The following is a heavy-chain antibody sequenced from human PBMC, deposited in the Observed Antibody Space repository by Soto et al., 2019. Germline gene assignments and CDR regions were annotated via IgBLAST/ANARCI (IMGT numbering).Heavy chain of an antibody. D-gene: IGHD2-15*01. Sequence: SETLSLTCTVSGGSVSSGSYYWSWIRQPPGKGLEWIGYIYYSGSTNYNPSLKSRVTISVDTSKNQFSLKLSSVTAADTAVYYCATAQIHCSGRSCYDHYFDYWGQGPLVTVYS. V-gene: IGHV4-61*01. CDR2: IYYSGST. CDR3: ATAQIHCSGRSCYDHYFDY. CDR1: GGSVSSGSYY. J-gene: IGHJ4*02.